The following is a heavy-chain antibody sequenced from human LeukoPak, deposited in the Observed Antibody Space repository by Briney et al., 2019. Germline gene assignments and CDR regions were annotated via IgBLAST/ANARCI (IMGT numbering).Heavy chain of an antibody. CDR3: ARTNMPAREGTYFDY. D-gene: IGHD6-6*01. Sequence: GESLKISCKGFGYNFTSYWIGWVRQMPGKSLEWMGIIYPGDSDTIYSPSFQGQVTISADKSINTAYLQWSSLKASDTAMYYCARTNMPAREGTYFDYWGQGTLVTVSS. CDR1: GYNFTSYW. CDR2: IYPGDSDT. V-gene: IGHV5-51*01. J-gene: IGHJ4*02.